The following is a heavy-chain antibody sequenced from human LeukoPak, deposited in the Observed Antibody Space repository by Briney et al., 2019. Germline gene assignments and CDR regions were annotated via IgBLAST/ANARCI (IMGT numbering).Heavy chain of an antibody. Sequence: SETLSLTCTVSGGSISSYYWIWIRQPPGKELEWIGYIYYSGSTNYNPSLKSRVTISVDTSKNQFSLKLSSVTAADTAVYYCAREGSGSPDYWGQGTLVTVSS. CDR2: IYYSGST. CDR3: AREGSGSPDY. V-gene: IGHV4-59*12. CDR1: GGSISSYY. D-gene: IGHD3-10*01. J-gene: IGHJ4*02.